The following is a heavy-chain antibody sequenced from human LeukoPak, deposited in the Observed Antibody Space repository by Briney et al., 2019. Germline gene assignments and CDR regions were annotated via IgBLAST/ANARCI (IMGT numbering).Heavy chain of an antibody. D-gene: IGHD3-22*01. CDR2: IRSDGSTK. V-gene: IGHV3-30*02. J-gene: IGHJ3*02. Sequence: GGSLRLSCAASGFTFSGYGIHWVRQAPGKGLEWVSFIRSDGSTKDYADSVKGRFTISRDNSKATLYLQMNSLRAEDTAVYYCAKADDYYDSSGFYDGVAFDIWGQGTVVTVSS. CDR1: GFTFSGYG. CDR3: AKADDYYDSSGFYDGVAFDI.